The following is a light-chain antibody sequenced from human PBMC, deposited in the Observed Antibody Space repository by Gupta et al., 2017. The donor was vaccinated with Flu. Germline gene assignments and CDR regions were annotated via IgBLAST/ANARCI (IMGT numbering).Light chain of an antibody. CDR3: AACDDSLSGWV. V-gene: IGLV1-47*01. CDR2: RNN. J-gene: IGLJ3*02. CDR1: SSTIGSNY. Sequence: QSVLAQPPSASGTPGQRVTISCPGSSSTIGSNYVYWYQQLPGTAPKLLIYRNNQRPSGVPARFSGTKSGTTASMAISGLRSEDEADYYCAACDDSLSGWVFGGGTKLTVL.